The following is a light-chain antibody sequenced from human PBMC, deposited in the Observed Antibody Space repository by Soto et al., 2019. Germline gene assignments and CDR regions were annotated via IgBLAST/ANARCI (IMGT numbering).Light chain of an antibody. CDR3: QQYGSSPWT. J-gene: IGKJ1*01. V-gene: IGKV3-20*01. CDR1: QSVSASY. CDR2: GA. Sequence: EIVLTQSPGTLSLSPGERATLSCRASQSVSASYITWYQQEPGQAPRLLIYGASRATGIPDRFSGSGSGTDFTLTISRVEPEDFAVYYCQQYGSSPWTFGQGTKVEIK.